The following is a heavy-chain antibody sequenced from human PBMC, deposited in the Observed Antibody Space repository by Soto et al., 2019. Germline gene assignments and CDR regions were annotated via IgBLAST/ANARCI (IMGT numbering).Heavy chain of an antibody. Sequence: QVQLVESGGGVVQPGRSLRLSCAASGFTFSSYGMHWVRQAPGKGLEWGAVIWYDGSNKYYADSVKGRFTISRDNSKNTLYLQMNSLRAEDTAVYYCARAHCSSTSCYYYYGMDVWGQGTTVTVSS. CDR3: ARAHCSSTSCYYYYGMDV. J-gene: IGHJ6*02. CDR2: IWYDGSNK. V-gene: IGHV3-33*01. CDR1: GFTFSSYG. D-gene: IGHD2-2*01.